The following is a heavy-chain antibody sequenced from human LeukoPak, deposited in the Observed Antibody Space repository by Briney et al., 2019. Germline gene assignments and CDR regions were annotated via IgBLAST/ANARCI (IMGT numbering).Heavy chain of an antibody. CDR3: ARAMGQQLKLLGYGMDV. J-gene: IGHJ6*02. CDR2: INWNGGST. D-gene: IGHD6-13*01. V-gene: IGHV3-20*01. CDR1: GFTFDDYG. Sequence: GGSLRLSCAASGFTFDDYGMSWVRQAPGKGLEWVSGINWNGGSTGYADSVKGRFTISRDNAKNSLYLQMNSLRAEDTALYHCARAMGQQLKLLGYGMDVWGQGTTVTVSS.